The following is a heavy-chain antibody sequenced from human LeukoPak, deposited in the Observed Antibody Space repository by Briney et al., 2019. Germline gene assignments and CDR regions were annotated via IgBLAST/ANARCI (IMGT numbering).Heavy chain of an antibody. V-gene: IGHV3-30*02. J-gene: IGHJ4*02. Sequence: GGSLRLSCAASGFTFSSYGMHWVRQAPGKGLEWVAFIRYDGSNKYYADSVKGRFTISRDNSKNTLYLQMNSLRAEDTAVYYCASRGGYDSSGYHPDYWGQGTLVTVSS. D-gene: IGHD3-22*01. CDR2: IRYDGSNK. CDR1: GFTFSSYG. CDR3: ASRGGYDSSGYHPDY.